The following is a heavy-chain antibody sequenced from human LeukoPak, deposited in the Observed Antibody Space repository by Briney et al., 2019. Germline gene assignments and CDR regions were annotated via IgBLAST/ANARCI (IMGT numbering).Heavy chain of an antibody. CDR1: GFXFSSYA. CDR3: AKDIGASWFDP. V-gene: IGHV3-23*01. Sequence: PGGSLRLSCAASGFXFSSYAISWVRQAPGKGLEWVSVISGSAGTTYYADSVKGRFTISRDNSKNTLDLQMNSLRVEDTAVYYCAKDIGASWFDPWGQGTLVTVSS. J-gene: IGHJ5*02. CDR2: ISGSAGTT. D-gene: IGHD3-16*01.